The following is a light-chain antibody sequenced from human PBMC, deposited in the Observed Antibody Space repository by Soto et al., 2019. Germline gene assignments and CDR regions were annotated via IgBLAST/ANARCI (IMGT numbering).Light chain of an antibody. J-gene: IGLJ2*01. Sequence: QSVLTQPHSVSAAPGQKVTISCSGSSSNIGNNYVFWYQQLPGTAPKLLIYDNDKRPSGIPDRVSGSKSGTSATRGITGLQTGDEGDYYCATWDRSLSVGVFGGGTTLTVL. CDR2: DND. CDR1: SSNIGNNY. CDR3: ATWDRSLSVGV. V-gene: IGLV1-51*01.